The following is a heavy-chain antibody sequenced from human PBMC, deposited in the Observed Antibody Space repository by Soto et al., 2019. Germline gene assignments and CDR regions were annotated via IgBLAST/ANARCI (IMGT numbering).Heavy chain of an antibody. D-gene: IGHD4-4*01. CDR1: GYTFTGYY. J-gene: IGHJ6*02. V-gene: IGHV1-2*04. CDR3: AXXXAGHPRITQSNFFGYYGMDV. Sequence: GASVKVSCKASGYTFTGYYMHWVRQAPGQGLEWMGWINPNSGGTNYAQKFQGWVTMTRDTSISTAYMELSRLRSDDTAVYYCAXXXAGHPRITQSNFFGYYGMDVWGQGTMVTVSS. CDR2: INPNSGGT.